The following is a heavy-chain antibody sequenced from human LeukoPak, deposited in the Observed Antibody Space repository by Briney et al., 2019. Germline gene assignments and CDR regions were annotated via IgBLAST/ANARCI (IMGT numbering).Heavy chain of an antibody. CDR2: ISGSTSYI. CDR3: ARRGGGSSGYYYYYMDV. Sequence: PGGSLRLSCAASGFTFSSYTMNWVRQAPGKGLEWVSSISGSTSYIFYAASVKGRFTISRDDAKNSLYLQMNSLRAEDTAVYYCARRGGGSSGYYYYYMDVWGRGTTVTVSS. V-gene: IGHV3-21*01. CDR1: GFTFSSYT. D-gene: IGHD6-6*01. J-gene: IGHJ6*03.